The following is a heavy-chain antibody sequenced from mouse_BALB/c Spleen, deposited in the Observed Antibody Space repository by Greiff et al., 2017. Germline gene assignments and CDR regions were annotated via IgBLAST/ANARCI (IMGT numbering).Heavy chain of an antibody. Sequence: QVQLKQSGPSLVQPSQSLSITCTVSGFSLTSYGVHWVRQSPGKGLEWLGVIWRGGSTDYNAAFMSRLSITKDNSTSQVFFKMNSLQADDTAIYYCATYGNYDYYAMDYWGQGTSVTVSS. CDR2: IWRGGST. J-gene: IGHJ4*01. V-gene: IGHV2-5-1*01. D-gene: IGHD2-1*01. CDR1: GFSLTSYG. CDR3: ATYGNYDYYAMDY.